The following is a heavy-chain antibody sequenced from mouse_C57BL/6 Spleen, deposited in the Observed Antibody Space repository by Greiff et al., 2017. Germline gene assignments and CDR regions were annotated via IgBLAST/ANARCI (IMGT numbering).Heavy chain of an antibody. CDR2: IHPNSGST. V-gene: IGHV1-64*01. CDR1: GYTFTSYW. D-gene: IGHD1-1*01. J-gene: IGHJ1*03. CDR3: ARVYGSSLPYWYFDV. Sequence: VQLQQPGAELVKPGASVKLSCKASGYTFTSYWMHWVKQRPGQGLEWIGMIHPNSGSTNYNEKFKSKATLTVDKSSSTAYMQLSSLTSEDSAVYYCARVYGSSLPYWYFDVWGTGTTVTVSS.